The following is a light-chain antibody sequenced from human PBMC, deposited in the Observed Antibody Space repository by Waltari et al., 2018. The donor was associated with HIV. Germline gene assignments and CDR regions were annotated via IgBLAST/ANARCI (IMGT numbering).Light chain of an antibody. CDR1: SSDVAANDD. V-gene: IGLV2-11*01. CDR3: CSYAGSDTFVL. J-gene: IGLJ2*01. CDR2: DVS. Sequence: QSALTQPRSVSGSPGQSVSIPCTGTSSDVAANDDDSWYQQHPGNAPKLMIFDVSKRPSGVPDRFSGSKSDNTASLTISGLQAEDEADYYCCSYAGSDTFVLFGGGTKLTIL.